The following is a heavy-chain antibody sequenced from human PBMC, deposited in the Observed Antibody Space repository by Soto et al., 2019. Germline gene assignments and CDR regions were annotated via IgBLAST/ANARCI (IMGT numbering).Heavy chain of an antibody. CDR1: GFIFTNHA. CDR3: AREMYSYGTVGTPDV. D-gene: IGHD2-15*01. CDR2: ISDDGYRK. V-gene: IGHV3-30*04. Sequence: QVQMVESGGGVVQPGRSLRLSCVVSGFIFTNHAMHWVRQAPGKGLEWVAVISDDGYRKYYADSLKGRFTISRDNSKNTMYLQIISLSDFDTAVYYCAREMYSYGTVGTPDVWGQGTMLIVSS. J-gene: IGHJ3*01.